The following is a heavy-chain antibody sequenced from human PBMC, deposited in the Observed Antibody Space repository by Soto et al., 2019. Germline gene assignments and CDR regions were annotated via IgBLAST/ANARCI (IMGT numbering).Heavy chain of an antibody. D-gene: IGHD3-10*01. CDR3: ARVTGSREVWFGELYFDY. CDR1: GYTFTSYD. V-gene: IGHV1-8*01. CDR2: MNPNSGNT. Sequence: ASVKVSCKASGYTFTSYDINWVRQATGQGLEWMGWMNPNSGNTGYAQKFQGRVTMTRNTSISTAYMELSSLRSEDTAVYYCARVTGSREVWFGELYFDYWGQGTLVTVSS. J-gene: IGHJ4*02.